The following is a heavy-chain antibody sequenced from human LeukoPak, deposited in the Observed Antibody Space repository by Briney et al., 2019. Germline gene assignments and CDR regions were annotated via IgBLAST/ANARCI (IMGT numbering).Heavy chain of an antibody. CDR2: IIPILGIA. CDR3: ARDRRTSAYCGGDCYSFDY. D-gene: IGHD2-21*02. CDR1: GGTFSSYA. J-gene: IGHJ4*02. V-gene: IGHV1-69*04. Sequence: ASVKVSSKASGGTFSSYAISWVRQAPGQGLEWMGRIIPILGIANYAQKFQGRVTITADKSTSTAYMELSSLRSEDTAVYYCARDRRTSAYCGGDCYSFDYWGQGTLVTASS.